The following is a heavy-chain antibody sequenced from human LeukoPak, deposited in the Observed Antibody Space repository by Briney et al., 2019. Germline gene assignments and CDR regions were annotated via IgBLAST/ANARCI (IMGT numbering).Heavy chain of an antibody. CDR2: INDDGSAT. V-gene: IGHV3-74*01. CDR1: GFTFSNYW. J-gene: IGHJ3*02. Sequence: PGGSLRLSCAASGFTFSNYWMHWVRQVPGKGLVWVSRINDDGSATFYADSVKGRFTISRDNAKNSLYLQMNSLRAEDTAVYYCARGSLDAFDIWGQGTMVTVSS. CDR3: ARGSLDAFDI.